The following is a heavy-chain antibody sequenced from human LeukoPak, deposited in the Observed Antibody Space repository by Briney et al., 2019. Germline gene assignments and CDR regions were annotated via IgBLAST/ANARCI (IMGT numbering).Heavy chain of an antibody. J-gene: IGHJ4*02. Sequence: KPSETLSLTCAVSGYSISSGYYWGWIRQPPGKGLEWIGSIYHSGSTYYNPSLKSRVTISVDTSKNQFSLKLSSVTAADTAVYYCAREDYSKLLIDYWGQGTLVTVSS. CDR2: IYHSGST. V-gene: IGHV4-38-2*01. CDR3: AREDYSKLLIDY. CDR1: GYSISSGYY. D-gene: IGHD4-11*01.